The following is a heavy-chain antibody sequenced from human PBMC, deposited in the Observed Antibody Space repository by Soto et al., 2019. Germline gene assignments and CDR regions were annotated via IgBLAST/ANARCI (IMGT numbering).Heavy chain of an antibody. Sequence: ASVKVSCKASGYMFISYGINWVRQAPGQGLEWMGWIRPYNGDTKYAQNLQGRVTMTTDTSTSTAYTEMRSLRSDDTAVYYCVRDLDGSGSYYTDYWGPGTLVTVSS. CDR2: IRPYNGDT. CDR1: GYMFISYG. D-gene: IGHD3-10*01. J-gene: IGHJ4*02. CDR3: VRDLDGSGSYYTDY. V-gene: IGHV1-18*01.